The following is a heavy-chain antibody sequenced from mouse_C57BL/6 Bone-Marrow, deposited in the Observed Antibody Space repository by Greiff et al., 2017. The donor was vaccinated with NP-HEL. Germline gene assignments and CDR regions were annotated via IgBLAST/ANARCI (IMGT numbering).Heavy chain of an antibody. CDR1: GFTFSNYW. CDR2: IRLKSDNYAT. V-gene: IGHV6-3*01. J-gene: IGHJ2*01. CDR3: TIPYYFDY. Sequence: EVKLEESGGGLVQPGGSMKLSCVASGFTFSNYWMNWVRQSPEKGLEWVAQIRLKSDNYATHYAESVKGTFTISRDDSKSSVYLQMNNLRAEDTGIYYCTIPYYFDYWCQGTTLTVSS.